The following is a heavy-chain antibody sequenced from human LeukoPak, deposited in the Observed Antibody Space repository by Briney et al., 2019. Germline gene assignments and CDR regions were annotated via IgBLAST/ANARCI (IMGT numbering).Heavy chain of an antibody. CDR2: IWYDGSNK. J-gene: IGHJ4*02. CDR1: GFTFSSYG. V-gene: IGHV3-33*01. Sequence: GGSLRLSCAASGFTFSSYGMHWVRQAPGKGLEWVAVIWYDGSNKYYADSVKGRFTISRDNSKNTLYLQMNSLRAEDTAVYYCARGRAAAAVYYFDYWGQGTLVTVSS. D-gene: IGHD6-13*01. CDR3: ARGRAAAAVYYFDY.